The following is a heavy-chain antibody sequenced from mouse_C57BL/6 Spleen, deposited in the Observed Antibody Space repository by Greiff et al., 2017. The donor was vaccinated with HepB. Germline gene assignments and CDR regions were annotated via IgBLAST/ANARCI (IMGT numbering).Heavy chain of an antibody. CDR2: IFPGRGST. CDR1: GYTFTDHI. CDR3: ARTYYGSPAGFAY. D-gene: IGHD1-1*01. Sequence: QVQLQQSGAELASPGASVTLSCKASGYTFTDHIMNWVKKRPGQGLEWSGEIFPGRGSTYYNEKFKGKATLTVDTSSSTAYMQLSSLTSEASAVYFCARTYYGSPAGFAYWGQGTLVTVSA. V-gene: IGHV1-56*01. J-gene: IGHJ3*01.